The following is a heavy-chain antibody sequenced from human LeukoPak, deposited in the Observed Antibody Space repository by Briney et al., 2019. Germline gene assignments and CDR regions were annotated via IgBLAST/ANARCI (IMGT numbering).Heavy chain of an antibody. CDR2: IYNSGTT. V-gene: IGHV4-59*01. CDR1: GFTFSSYW. D-gene: IGHD2-2*01. CDR3: AREGPYCTYTTCSQGLFDH. Sequence: GSLRLSCAASGFTFSSYWMTWIRQPPGKGLEWIGYIYNSGTTNYNPSLNSRVTISIDTSKSQLSLKLNSLTAADTAVYYCAREGPYCTYTTCSQGLFDHWGQGTLVTVSS. J-gene: IGHJ4*02.